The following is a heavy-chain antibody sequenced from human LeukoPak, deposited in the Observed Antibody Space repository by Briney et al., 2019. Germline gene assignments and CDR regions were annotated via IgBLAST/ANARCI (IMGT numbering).Heavy chain of an antibody. CDR3: TTDLGGSYLFDY. D-gene: IGHD1-26*01. CDR1: GFTFSSHG. CDR2: IIPSGHTT. V-gene: IGHV3-23*01. J-gene: IGHJ4*02. Sequence: PGGSLRLSCVASGFTFSSHGMNWVRQAPGKGLEGVSGIIPSGHTTYYADSVRGRFTISRDNSRNTVYLQMNSLKTEDTAVYYCTTDLGGSYLFDYGGQGTLVTVSS.